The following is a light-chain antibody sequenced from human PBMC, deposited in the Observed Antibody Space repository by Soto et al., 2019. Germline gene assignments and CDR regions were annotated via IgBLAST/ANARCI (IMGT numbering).Light chain of an antibody. J-gene: IGKJ1*01. CDR2: AAS. CDR1: QSVGSS. V-gene: IGKV3-11*01. Sequence: EIVLTQSPATLSLSPGERATLSCRASQSVGSSLAWYQLKLGQAPRLLIYAASDRATGIPGRFSGSGSGTDFTLTISSLQPEVFATYYCQQTYNIPWTFGQGTKVDIK. CDR3: QQTYNIPWT.